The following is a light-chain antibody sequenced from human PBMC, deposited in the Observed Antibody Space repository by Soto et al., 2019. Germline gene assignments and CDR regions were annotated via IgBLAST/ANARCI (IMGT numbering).Light chain of an antibody. V-gene: IGLV1-44*01. J-gene: IGLJ3*02. Sequence: QTVVTQPPSASGTPGQRVTISCAGSSPNIGSNTVNWYQQLPGTAPKLLIYNNNQRPSGVPDRFSGSKSGASASLAISGLQSEDEADYFCAAWDDSLNGWVFGGVTKL. CDR3: AAWDDSLNGWV. CDR2: NNN. CDR1: SPNIGSNT.